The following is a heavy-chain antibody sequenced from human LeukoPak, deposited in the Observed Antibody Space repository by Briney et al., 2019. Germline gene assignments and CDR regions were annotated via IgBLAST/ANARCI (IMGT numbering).Heavy chain of an antibody. Sequence: WGSLRLSCSASGFTFSSYAMHWVRQAPGKGLEYVSAISSNGGSTYYADSVKGRFTISRDNSKNTLYLQMSSLRAEDTAVYYCVKESIGYCSGGSCYWGQGTLVTVSS. V-gene: IGHV3-64D*06. CDR1: GFTFSSYA. CDR2: ISSNGGST. CDR3: VKESIGYCSGGSCY. J-gene: IGHJ4*02. D-gene: IGHD2-15*01.